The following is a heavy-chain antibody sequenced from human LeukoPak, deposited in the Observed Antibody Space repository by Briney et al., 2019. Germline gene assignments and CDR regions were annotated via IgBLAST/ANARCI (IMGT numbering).Heavy chain of an antibody. Sequence: PSESLSLTCTVSGGSISSYYWSWIRQPPGKGLELIGYIYYSGSTNYNPSLKSRVTISVDTSKNQFSLKLSSVTAADTAVYYCARQGGGFWYFDLWGRGTLVTVSS. V-gene: IGHV4-59*08. J-gene: IGHJ2*01. CDR2: IYYSGST. CDR3: ARQGGGFWYFDL. D-gene: IGHD6-25*01. CDR1: GGSISSYY.